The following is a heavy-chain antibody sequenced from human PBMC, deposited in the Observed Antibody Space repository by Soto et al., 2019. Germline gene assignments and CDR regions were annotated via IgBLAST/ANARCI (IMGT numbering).Heavy chain of an antibody. CDR3: ARDMVFGGGGGGMAV. CDR1: GFTFSDYA. Sequence: PGGSLRLSCAASGFTFSDYAMTWVRQAPGKGLEWVSAISGSGNSPYYADSVNGRFTVSRDNSKNTVYLQMNSLRAEDTAVYFCARDMVFGGGGGGMAVGGKGTLVPVS. J-gene: IGHJ6*04. CDR2: ISGSGNSP. V-gene: IGHV3-23*01. D-gene: IGHD3-16*01.